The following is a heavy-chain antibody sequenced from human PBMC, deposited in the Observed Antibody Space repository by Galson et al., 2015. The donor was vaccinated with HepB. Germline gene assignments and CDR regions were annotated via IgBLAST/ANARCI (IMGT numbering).Heavy chain of an antibody. Sequence: LRLSCAASGFTVSSNYMNWVRQAPGKGLEWVSVVYTGGSTYYADSVKGRFTISRDDSRNTLFLQMNGLRVEDTAFYFCARDQYFYGSGSYYNVGAFDLWGQGTMVTVSS. V-gene: IGHV3-66*02. CDR2: VYTGGST. CDR1: GFTVSSNY. J-gene: IGHJ3*01. CDR3: ARDQYFYGSGSYYNVGAFDL. D-gene: IGHD3-10*01.